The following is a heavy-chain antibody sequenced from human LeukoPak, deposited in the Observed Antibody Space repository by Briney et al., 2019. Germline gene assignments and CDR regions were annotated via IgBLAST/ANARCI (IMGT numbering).Heavy chain of an antibody. CDR1: GGSFSDYY. Sequence: PSETLSLTCAVYGGSFSDYYWSWIRQSPGKGLEWIGESNHSGNTNYNPFLKSRVTISVDTSKNQFSLKLRSVTAADTAVYYCAKEAISGSYNWFDPWGQGTLVTVSS. D-gene: IGHD3-10*01. CDR3: AKEAISGSYNWFDP. V-gene: IGHV4-34*01. CDR2: SNHSGNT. J-gene: IGHJ5*02.